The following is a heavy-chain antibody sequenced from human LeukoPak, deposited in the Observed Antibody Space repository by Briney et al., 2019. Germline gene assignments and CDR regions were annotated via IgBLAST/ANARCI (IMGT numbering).Heavy chain of an antibody. V-gene: IGHV3-23*01. D-gene: IGHD5-12*01. CDR3: AKVISSYSGYDSY. J-gene: IGHJ4*02. CDR2: ISNGGHHT. CDR1: GISFNNYG. Sequence: HPGGSLRLSCAASGISFNNYGMSWVRQAPGKGLEWVSSISNGGHHTYYADSVRGRFTISRDNSKNTLYLQMDSLRAADTAVYYCAKVISSYSGYDSYWGQGTLVTVSS.